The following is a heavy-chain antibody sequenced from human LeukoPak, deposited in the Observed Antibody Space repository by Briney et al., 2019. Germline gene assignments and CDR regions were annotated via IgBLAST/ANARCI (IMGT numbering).Heavy chain of an antibody. CDR3: ARPDYDSSSTDY. V-gene: IGHV4-39*01. J-gene: IGHJ4*02. Sequence: SETLSLTCSVSGASISSSNYYWAWIRQPPGKGLEWIGSIYHSGRTYYNPSLKSRVTISVDTSKNQFSLKLSSVTAADTAVYYCARPDYDSSSTDYWGQGTLVTVSS. CDR1: GASISSSNYY. D-gene: IGHD3-22*01. CDR2: IYHSGRT.